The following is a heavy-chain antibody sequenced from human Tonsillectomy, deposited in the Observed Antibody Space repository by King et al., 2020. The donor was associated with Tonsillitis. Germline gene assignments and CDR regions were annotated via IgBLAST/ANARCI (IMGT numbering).Heavy chain of an antibody. J-gene: IGHJ4*02. CDR1: GFTFSSHW. CDR2: IKEDGSEN. Sequence: VQLVESGGDLVQPGGSLRISCEASGFTFSSHWMSWVRQAPGKGLEWVANIKEDGSENYFVDYVKGRFIISRDNAKNSLYLQMNSLRAEDTAVYYCARGAGYSSGWDYWGQGTLVTVSS. D-gene: IGHD6-19*01. V-gene: IGHV3-7*01. CDR3: ARGAGYSSGWDY.